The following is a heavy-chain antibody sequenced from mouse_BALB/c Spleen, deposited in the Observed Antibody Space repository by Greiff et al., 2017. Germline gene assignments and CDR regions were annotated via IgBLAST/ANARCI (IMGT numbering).Heavy chain of an antibody. J-gene: IGHJ2*01. CDR3: TRDYGSSHRYCDD. CDR2: IYPSDSYT. Sequence: QVQLQQPGAELVRPGASVKLSCKASGYTFTSYWINWVKQRPGQGLEWIGNIYPSDSYTNYNQKFKDKATLTVDKSSSTAYMQLSSPTSEDSAVYYCTRDYGSSHRYCDDWGKGTTRTVSA. V-gene: IGHV1-69*02. D-gene: IGHD1-1*01. CDR1: GYTFTSYW.